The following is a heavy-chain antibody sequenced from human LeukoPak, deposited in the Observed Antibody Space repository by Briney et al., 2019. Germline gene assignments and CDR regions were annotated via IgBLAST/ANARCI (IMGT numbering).Heavy chain of an antibody. J-gene: IGHJ4*02. CDR2: IYTSGST. V-gene: IGHV4-61*02. D-gene: IGHD3-16*01. CDR3: ARVWATGFDY. Sequence: SETLSLTCTVSGDSISSGRYYWSWIRQPAGKGLEWIGRIYTSGSTNYNPSLKSRVTMSVDTSKNQFSLKLSSVTAADTAVYYCARVWATGFDYWGQGTLVTVSS. CDR1: GDSISSGRYY.